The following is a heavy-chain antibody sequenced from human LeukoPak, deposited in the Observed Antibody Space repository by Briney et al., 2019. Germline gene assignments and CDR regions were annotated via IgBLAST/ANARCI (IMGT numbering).Heavy chain of an antibody. Sequence: PGGSLRLSCAASGFTFSSYGMHWVRQAPGKGLEWVAVISYDGSNKYYADSVKGRFTISRDNSKNTLYLQMNSLRSEDTAVYYCARFDYSSGWYGPGYWGQGTLVTVSS. J-gene: IGHJ4*02. D-gene: IGHD6-19*01. CDR2: ISYDGSNK. CDR1: GFTFSSYG. V-gene: IGHV3-30*03. CDR3: ARFDYSSGWYGPGY.